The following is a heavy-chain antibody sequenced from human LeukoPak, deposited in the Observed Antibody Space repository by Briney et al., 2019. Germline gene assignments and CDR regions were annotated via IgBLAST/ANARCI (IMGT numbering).Heavy chain of an antibody. V-gene: IGHV4-39*01. J-gene: IGHJ5*02. Sequence: TSETLSLTCTVSGGSISSSSYYWGWIRQPPGKGLEWIGSIYYSGSTYYNPSLKSRVTISVDTSKNQFSLKLSSVTAADTAVYYCARQRPSDDCSSTSCLRRGGWFDPWGQGTLVTVSS. CDR2: IYYSGST. CDR1: GGSISSSSYY. CDR3: ARQRPSDDCSSTSCLRRGGWFDP. D-gene: IGHD2-2*01.